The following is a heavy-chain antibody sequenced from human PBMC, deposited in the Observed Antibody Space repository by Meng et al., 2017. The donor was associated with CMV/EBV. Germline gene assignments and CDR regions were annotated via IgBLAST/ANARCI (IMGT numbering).Heavy chain of an antibody. Sequence: GSLRLSCTVSGGSISSYYWSWIRQPAGKGLEWIGRIYTSGSTYSNPSLKSRVTMSLDTSKNQFSLNLSSVTAADTAVYYCARSLGARRTGIAAAGFDYWGQGTLVTVSS. D-gene: IGHD6-13*01. CDR2: IYTSGST. CDR1: GGSISSYY. V-gene: IGHV4-4*07. J-gene: IGHJ4*02. CDR3: ARSLGARRTGIAAAGFDY.